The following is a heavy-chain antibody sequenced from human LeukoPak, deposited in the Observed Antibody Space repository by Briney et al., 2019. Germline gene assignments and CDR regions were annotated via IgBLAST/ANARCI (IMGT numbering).Heavy chain of an antibody. Sequence: SETLSLTCTVPGGSISSGGYYWSWIRQHPGKGLEWIGYIYYSGSTYYNPSLKSRVTISVDTSKNQFSLKLSSVTAADTAVYYCVRYYDSSGYYRYFDYWGQGTLVTVSS. J-gene: IGHJ4*02. D-gene: IGHD3-22*01. CDR1: GGSISSGGYY. V-gene: IGHV4-31*03. CDR2: IYYSGST. CDR3: VRYYDSSGYYRYFDY.